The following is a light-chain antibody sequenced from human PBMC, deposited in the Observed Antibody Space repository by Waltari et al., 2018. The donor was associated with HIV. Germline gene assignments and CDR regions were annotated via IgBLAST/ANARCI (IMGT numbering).Light chain of an antibody. CDR3: QSYYSSLSGWV. V-gene: IGLV1-40*01. CDR2: CNS. J-gene: IGLJ3*02. Sequence: QSVLTQPPSVSGAPGQRVTISCTGSSSNIGAGYDVHWYQQLPGTAPKLLIYCNSNRPSGVPYRFSGSKSGTSASLAITGLQAEDEADYYCQSYYSSLSGWVFGGGTKLTVL. CDR1: SSNIGAGYD.